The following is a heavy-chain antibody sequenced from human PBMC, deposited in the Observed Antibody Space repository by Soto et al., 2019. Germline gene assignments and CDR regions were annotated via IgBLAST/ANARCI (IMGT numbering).Heavy chain of an antibody. J-gene: IGHJ4*02. V-gene: IGHV1-18*04. Sequence: AASVKVSCKASGYTFTGYYMHWVRQAPGQGLEWMGWISAYNGNTNYAQKLQGRVTMTTDTSTSTAYMELRSLRSDDTAVYYCARDSSYDSSGYLIDYWGQGTLVTVSS. CDR1: GYTFTGYY. CDR3: ARDSSYDSSGYLIDY. CDR2: ISAYNGNT. D-gene: IGHD3-22*01.